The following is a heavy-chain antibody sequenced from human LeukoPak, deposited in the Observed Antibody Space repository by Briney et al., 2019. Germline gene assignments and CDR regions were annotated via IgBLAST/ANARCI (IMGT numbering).Heavy chain of an antibody. CDR1: DDSFSSHY. Sequence: SETLSLTCPVSDDSFSSHYWTWIRQPPGKGLEWIGYISYIGTTNYNPSLKSRVTLSIDTSKNQFSLKLRSVTAADTAVYYCARDLVTVTKGFDIWGQGTMVSVSS. D-gene: IGHD4-17*01. V-gene: IGHV4-59*11. J-gene: IGHJ3*02. CDR2: ISYIGTT. CDR3: ARDLVTVTKGFDI.